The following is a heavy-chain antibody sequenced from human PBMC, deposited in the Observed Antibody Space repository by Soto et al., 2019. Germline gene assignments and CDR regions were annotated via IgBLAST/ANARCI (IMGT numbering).Heavy chain of an antibody. Sequence: VSCKASGYTFTSYYMHWVRQAPGQGLEWMGIINANNGSTSYAQKFQGRVTMTTDTSTSTAYMELRSLRSDDTAVYYCARDYSSGWYGNYWGQGTLVTVSS. CDR1: GYTFTSYY. J-gene: IGHJ4*02. CDR2: INANNGST. CDR3: ARDYSSGWYGNY. D-gene: IGHD6-19*01. V-gene: IGHV1-46*01.